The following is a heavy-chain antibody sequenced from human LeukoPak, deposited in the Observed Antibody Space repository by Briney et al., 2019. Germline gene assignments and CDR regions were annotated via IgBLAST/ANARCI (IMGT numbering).Heavy chain of an antibody. CDR2: ISSSGSTI. V-gene: IGHV3-48*03. D-gene: IGHD5-12*01. J-gene: IGHJ6*03. CDR1: GFTFSSYE. Sequence: GGSLRLSCAASGFTFSSYEMNWVRQAPGKGLEWVSYISSSGSTIYYADSVKGRFTISRDNAKNSLYLQTNSLRAEDTAVYYCARVPIRGYYMDVWGKGTTVTVSS. CDR3: ARVPIRGYYMDV.